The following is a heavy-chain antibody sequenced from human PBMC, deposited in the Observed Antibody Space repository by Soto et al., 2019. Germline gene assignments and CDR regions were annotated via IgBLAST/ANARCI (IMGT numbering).Heavy chain of an antibody. CDR3: AKDTPAVAL. J-gene: IGHJ4*02. V-gene: IGHV3-30*18. Sequence: QVQLVESGGGVVQPGRSLRLSCVASGFTFITSGMHWVRQAPGKGLEWVAIITYDGSDQHYADSVKCRFTISRDNSRNTLYLQMNSLTIDDTAVYYCAKDTPAVALWGQGTLVTVSS. CDR1: GFTFITSG. CDR2: ITYDGSDQ.